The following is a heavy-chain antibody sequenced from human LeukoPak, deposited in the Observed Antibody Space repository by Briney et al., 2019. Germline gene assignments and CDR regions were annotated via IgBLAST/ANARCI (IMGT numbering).Heavy chain of an antibody. CDR3: GRAFPPLRTAAAGDY. V-gene: IGHV3-21*01. D-gene: IGHD6-13*01. CDR1: GFTFSTHS. J-gene: IGHJ4*02. CDR2: ISYRTSHI. Sequence: GGSLRLSCAASGFTFSTHSMNWVRQAPGKGLEWVSSISYRTSHIYYADSVKGRFTISRDNAKNSLYLQMDSLRAEDTAVYFCGRAFPPLRTAAAGDYWGQGTLVTVSS.